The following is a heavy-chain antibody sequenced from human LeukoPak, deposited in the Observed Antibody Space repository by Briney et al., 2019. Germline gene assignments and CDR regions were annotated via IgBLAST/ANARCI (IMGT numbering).Heavy chain of an antibody. CDR2: ITGSGEST. D-gene: IGHD6-25*01. Sequence: GGSLRLSCAASGFTFSTYAMSWVRQAPGKGLEWISAITGSGESTYYADSVKGRFTISRDSSENTLFLQMSSLRIEDTAVYYCAREWGNSGFDYWGQGTLVTVSS. CDR1: GFTFSTYA. J-gene: IGHJ4*02. CDR3: AREWGNSGFDY. V-gene: IGHV3-23*01.